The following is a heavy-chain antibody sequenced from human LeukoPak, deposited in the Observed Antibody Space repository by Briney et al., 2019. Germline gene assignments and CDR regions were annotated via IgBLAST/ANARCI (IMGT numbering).Heavy chain of an antibody. J-gene: IGHJ4*02. CDR2: IYYSGST. D-gene: IGHD4-23*01. CDR3: AALGGNSDY. V-gene: IGHV4-61*01. CDR1: GVSISRSPYN. Sequence: PSETLSLTCTVSGVSISRSPYNWSWIRQPPGKGLEWIGYIYYSGSTNYNPSLKSRVTISVDTSKNQFSLKLSSVTAADTAVYYCAALGGNSDYWGQGTLVTVSS.